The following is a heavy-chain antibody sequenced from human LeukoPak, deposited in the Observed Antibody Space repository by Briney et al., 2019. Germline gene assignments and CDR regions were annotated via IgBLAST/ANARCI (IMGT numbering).Heavy chain of an antibody. CDR1: GFTFSSYS. V-gene: IGHV3-48*01. CDR2: ISSSSSSTI. Sequence: GGSLRLSCAASGFTFSSYSMNWVRQAPGKGLEWVSYISSSSSSTIYYADSVKGRFTISRDNAKNSLYLQMNSLRAEDTAVYYCASHYDFWSGYYADWGQGTLVTVSS. J-gene: IGHJ4*02. CDR3: ASHYDFWSGYYAD. D-gene: IGHD3-3*01.